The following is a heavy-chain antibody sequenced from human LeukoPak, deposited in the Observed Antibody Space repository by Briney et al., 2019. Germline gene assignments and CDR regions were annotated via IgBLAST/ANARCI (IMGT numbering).Heavy chain of an antibody. J-gene: IGHJ1*01. CDR2: IYTSGST. D-gene: IGHD6-13*01. CDR3: ARGGGSSWYSSPNFQH. V-gene: IGHV4-61*05. CDR1: GGSISSSSYY. Sequence: SETLSLTCTVSGGSISSSSYYWGWIRQPPGKGLEWIGRIYTSGSTNYNPSLKSRVTISVDTSKNQFSLKLSSVTAADTAVYYCARGGGSSWYSSPNFQHWGQGTLVTVSS.